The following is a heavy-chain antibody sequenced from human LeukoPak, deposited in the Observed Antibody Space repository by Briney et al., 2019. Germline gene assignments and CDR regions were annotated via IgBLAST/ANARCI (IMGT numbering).Heavy chain of an antibody. D-gene: IGHD5-18*01. CDR3: ARNELWSDFDY. V-gene: IGHV4-34*01. CDR1: GGSFSGYY. J-gene: IGHJ4*02. Sequence: SETLSLTCAVYGGSFSGYYWSWIRQPPGKGLEWIGEINHSRSTNYNPSLKSRVTISVDTSKNQFSLKLSSVTAADTAVYYCARNELWSDFDYWGQGTLVTVSS. CDR2: INHSRST.